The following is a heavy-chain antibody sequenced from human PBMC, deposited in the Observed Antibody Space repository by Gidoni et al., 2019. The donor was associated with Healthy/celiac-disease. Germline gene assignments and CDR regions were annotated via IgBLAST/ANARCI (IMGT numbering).Heavy chain of an antibody. CDR3: ARVPHPENDYGDY. CDR1: GGTFSSYA. J-gene: IGHJ4*02. V-gene: IGHV1-69*01. Sequence: QVQLVQSGAEVKKPGSSVKVSYKASGGTFSSYAISWVRQAPGHGLEWMGGIIPCFGTANYAKKFQGRVTITADESTSTAYMELSSLRSEDTAVYYCARVPHPENDYGDYWGQGTLVTVSS. CDR2: IIPCFGTA.